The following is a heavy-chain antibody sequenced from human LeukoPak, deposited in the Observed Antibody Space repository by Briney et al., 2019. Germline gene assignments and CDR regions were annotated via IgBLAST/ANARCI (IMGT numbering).Heavy chain of an antibody. CDR1: GGSISSGDYY. J-gene: IGHJ6*02. CDR3: ARYVVRGVTPNYYYYGMDV. CDR2: IYYSGST. Sequence: SQTLSLTCTVSGGSISSGDYYWSWIRQPPGKGLEWIGYIYYSGSTNYNPSLKSRVTISVDTSKNQFSLKLSSVTAADTAVYYCARYVVRGVTPNYYYYGMDVWGQGTTVTVSS. D-gene: IGHD3-10*01. V-gene: IGHV4-61*08.